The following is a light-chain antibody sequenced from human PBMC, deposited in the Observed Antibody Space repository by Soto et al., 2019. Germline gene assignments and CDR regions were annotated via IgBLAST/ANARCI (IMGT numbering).Light chain of an antibody. CDR2: GAS. J-gene: IGKJ2*01. CDR1: QSVRSTY. V-gene: IGKV3-20*01. CDR3: QQYGSLPPYT. Sequence: EIVLTQSPGTLSLSPGERATLSCRASQSVRSTYLAWYQHKPGQAPRLLIYGASSSATGIPDRFSGSGSGTDFALTISRLDPEDFAVYYCQQYGSLPPYTFGQGTKLEIK.